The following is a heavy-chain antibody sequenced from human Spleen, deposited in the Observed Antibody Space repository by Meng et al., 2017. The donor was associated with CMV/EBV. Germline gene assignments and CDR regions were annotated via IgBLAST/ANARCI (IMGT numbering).Heavy chain of an antibody. D-gene: IGHD2-2*01. CDR3: ARERLYQPLWGDALDM. V-gene: IGHV3-23*01. J-gene: IGHJ3*02. CDR2: ISGSGGST. Sequence: GESLKISCAASGFTFSSYAMSWVRQAPGKGLEWVSAISGSGGSTYYADSVKGRFTISRDNSKNTLYLQMNSLRAEDTAVYYCARERLYQPLWGDALDMWGHGTMVTVSS. CDR1: GFTFSSYA.